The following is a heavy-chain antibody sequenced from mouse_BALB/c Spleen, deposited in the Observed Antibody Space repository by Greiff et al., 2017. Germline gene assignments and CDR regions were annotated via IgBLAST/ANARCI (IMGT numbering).Heavy chain of an antibody. CDR2: IYPGSGNT. Sequence: QVQLKQSGAELARPGASVKLSCKASGYTFTDYYINWVKQRTGQGLEWIGEIYPGSGNTYYNEKFKGKATLTADKSSSTAYMQLSSLTSEDSAVYFCARSRDSSGYVAYWGQGTLVTVSA. D-gene: IGHD3-2*01. CDR1: GYTFTDYY. V-gene: IGHV1-77*01. J-gene: IGHJ3*01. CDR3: ARSRDSSGYVAY.